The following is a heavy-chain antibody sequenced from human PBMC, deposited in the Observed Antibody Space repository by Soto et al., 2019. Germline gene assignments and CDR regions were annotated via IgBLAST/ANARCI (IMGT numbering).Heavy chain of an antibody. V-gene: IGHV4-34*01. CDR3: ARGRTIAVADRRRWFDP. CDR2: INHSGST. D-gene: IGHD6-19*01. Sequence: SETLSLTCAVYGGSFSGYYWGWIRQPPGKGLEWIGEINHSGSTNYNPSLKSRVTISVDTSKNQFSLKLSSVTAADTAVYYCARGRTIAVADRRRWFDPWGQGTLVTVSS. J-gene: IGHJ5*02. CDR1: GGSFSGYY.